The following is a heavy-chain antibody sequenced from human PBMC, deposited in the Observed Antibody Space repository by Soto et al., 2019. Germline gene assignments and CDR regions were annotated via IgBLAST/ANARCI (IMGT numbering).Heavy chain of an antibody. V-gene: IGHV6-1*01. J-gene: IGHJ4*02. D-gene: IGHD3-22*01. CDR1: GDSVSSNSAA. CDR3: ARDPLYYYDSSGYYYDRGPRGFDY. CDR2: TYYRSKWYN. Sequence: SQTLSLTCAISGDSVSSNSAAWNWIRQSPSRGLEWLGRTYYRSKWYNDYAVSVKSRITINPDTSKNQFSLQLNSVTPEDTAVYYCARDPLYYYDSSGYYYDRGPRGFDYWGQGTLVTVSS.